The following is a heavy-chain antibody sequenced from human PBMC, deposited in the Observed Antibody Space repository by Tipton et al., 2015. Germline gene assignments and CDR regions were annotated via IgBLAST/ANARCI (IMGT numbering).Heavy chain of an antibody. J-gene: IGHJ4*02. CDR2: IYDSGST. Sequence: TLSLTCDVSGYSISSGYYWGWIRQPPGKGLEWIGNIYDSGSTNYNPSLKSRVTISVDTSKNQFSLKLSSVTAADTAVYYCASPSLPHDRGDYYFQSWGQGSLVTVSS. V-gene: IGHV4-38-2*01. CDR1: GYSISSGYY. D-gene: IGHD2-21*02. CDR3: ASPSLPHDRGDYYFQS.